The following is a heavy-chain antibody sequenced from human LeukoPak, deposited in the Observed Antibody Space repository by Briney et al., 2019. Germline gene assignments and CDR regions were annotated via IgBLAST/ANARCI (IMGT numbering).Heavy chain of an antibody. CDR1: GGSISSYY. J-gene: IGHJ6*02. D-gene: IGHD2-15*01. CDR3: ARDGVGYCSGGSCYRYGMDV. CDR2: FYYSGST. Sequence: PSETLSLTCTVSGGSISSYYWSWIRQPPGKGLEWIGYFYYSGSTNYNPSLKSRVTISVDTSKNQFSLKLSSVTAADTAVYYCARDGVGYCSGGSCYRYGMDVWGQGTTVTVSS. V-gene: IGHV4-59*01.